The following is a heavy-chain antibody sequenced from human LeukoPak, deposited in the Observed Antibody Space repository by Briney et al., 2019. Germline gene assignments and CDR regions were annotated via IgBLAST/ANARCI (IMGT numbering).Heavy chain of an antibody. Sequence: GSLRLSCSASGFIFTDYGFHWVRQAPGKGLEWVAAIWSDATNMFYANSVKGRFFIQRDDYQNTVYLEMSSLRAEDTAVYYCAKDAQRGFDYSNSFQYWGQGSLVTVSS. CDR3: AKDAQRGFDYSNSFQY. CDR1: GFIFTDYG. CDR2: IWSDATNM. V-gene: IGHV3-33*06. D-gene: IGHD4-11*01. J-gene: IGHJ4*02.